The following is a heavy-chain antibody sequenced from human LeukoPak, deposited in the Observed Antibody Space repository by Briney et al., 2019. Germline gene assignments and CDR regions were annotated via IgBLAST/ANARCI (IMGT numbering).Heavy chain of an antibody. CDR3: VRDRGSGWYYMDL. CDR1: GFTFSIYA. CDR2: INSNGGTA. V-gene: IGHV3-23*01. Sequence: GGSLRLSSAASGFTFSIYAMSWVRQAPGKGLEWVSVINSNGGTAHYAGSVRGRFTISRDNSKNIVSLQMKSLRADDTATYFCVRDRGSGWYYMDLWGQGTLVTVSS. D-gene: IGHD6-19*01. J-gene: IGHJ4*02.